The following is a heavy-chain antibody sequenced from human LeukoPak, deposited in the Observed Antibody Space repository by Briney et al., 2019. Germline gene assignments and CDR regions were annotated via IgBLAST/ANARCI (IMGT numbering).Heavy chain of an antibody. CDR2: INHSGST. Sequence: PSETLSLTCAVYGGSFSGYYWSWIRQPPGKRLEWIGEINHSGSTNYNPSLKSRVTISVDTSKNQFSLKLSSVTAADTAVYYCASRGYSGYEPFDYWGQGTLVTVSS. J-gene: IGHJ4*02. D-gene: IGHD5-12*01. CDR3: ASRGYSGYEPFDY. CDR1: GGSFSGYY. V-gene: IGHV4-34*01.